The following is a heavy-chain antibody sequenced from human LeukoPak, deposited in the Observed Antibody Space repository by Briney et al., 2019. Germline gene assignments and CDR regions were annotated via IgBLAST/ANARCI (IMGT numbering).Heavy chain of an antibody. D-gene: IGHD4-11*01. J-gene: IGHJ4*02. CDR1: GFTFRKYI. Sequence: PGGSLRLSCAVSGFTFRKYIMTWVRQAPGKGLEWVAVIWSDATNRYYADSVKGRFTIYRDDSQKRVFLQMNSLRAEDTAVYYCARDAQRGFDYSNSLQYWGQGALVTVAS. V-gene: IGHV3-33*08. CDR3: ARDAQRGFDYSNSLQY. CDR2: IWSDATNR.